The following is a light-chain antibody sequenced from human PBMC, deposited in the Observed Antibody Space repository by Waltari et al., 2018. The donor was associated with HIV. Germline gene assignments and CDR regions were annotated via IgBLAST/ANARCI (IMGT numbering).Light chain of an antibody. V-gene: IGLV1-47*01. CDR2: RNS. CDR1: ISNLGGNF. CDR3: STWDNSLSHWV. Sequence: QSVVTQPPSASGTPGQNISISCSGDISNLGGNFVYWYQQRPGTAPRLRIYRNSQRPSGVPDRVSGSKSATSASLAISGLRSEDEADYHCSTWDNSLSHWVFGGGTKVTVL. J-gene: IGLJ3*02.